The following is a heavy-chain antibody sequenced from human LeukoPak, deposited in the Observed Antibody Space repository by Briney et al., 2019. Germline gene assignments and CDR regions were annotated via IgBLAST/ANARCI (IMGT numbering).Heavy chain of an antibody. CDR1: GFTFSSYG. J-gene: IGHJ4*02. CDR2: ISYDGSNK. Sequence: PGGSLRLSCAASGFTFSSYGMHWVRQAPGKGLEWVAVISYDGSNKYYADSVKGRFTISRDNSKNTLYLQMNSLRAEDTAVYYCAGLFDDGSSWGTPPFREWGQGTLVTVSS. D-gene: IGHD6-13*01. V-gene: IGHV3-30*03. CDR3: AGLFDDGSSWGTPPFRE.